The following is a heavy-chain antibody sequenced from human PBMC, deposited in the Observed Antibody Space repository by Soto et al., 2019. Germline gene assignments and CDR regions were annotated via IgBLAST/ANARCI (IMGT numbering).Heavy chain of an antibody. CDR3: ATESGSTYGYFDY. Sequence: PSETLSLTCTVSGGSVSSGDYYWSWIRQPPGKGLEWIGNIYYSGSTNYNPSLKSRATISVDTSKNQFTLRLTSVTAADTAVYFCATESGSTYGYFDYWGQGTQVTVSS. J-gene: IGHJ4*02. V-gene: IGHV4-61*08. D-gene: IGHD4-17*01. CDR1: GGSVSSGDYY. CDR2: IYYSGST.